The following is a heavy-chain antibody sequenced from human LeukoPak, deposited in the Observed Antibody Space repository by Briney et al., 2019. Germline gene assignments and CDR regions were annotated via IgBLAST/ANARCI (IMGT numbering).Heavy chain of an antibody. D-gene: IGHD2-15*01. V-gene: IGHV1-18*01. CDR2: ISAYNGNT. J-gene: IGHJ4*02. Sequence: ASVKVSCKASGYTFTSYGISWVRQAPGQGLEWMGWISAYNGNTNYAQKLQGRVTMTRNTSINAAYMEVSSLRSDDTAVYYCARGRCSRGTCYYFDYWGQGTLVTVSS. CDR1: GYTFTSYG. CDR3: ARGRCSRGTCYYFDY.